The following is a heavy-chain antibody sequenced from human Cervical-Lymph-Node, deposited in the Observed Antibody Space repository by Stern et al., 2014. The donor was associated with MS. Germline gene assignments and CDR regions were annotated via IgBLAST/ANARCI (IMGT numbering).Heavy chain of an antibody. V-gene: IGHV1-2*06. CDR2: TNPNSGDS. CDR1: GYSFTGNY. D-gene: IGHD5-18*01. Sequence: QAQLVESGAEVKKPGASVQVSCKAAGYSFTGNYIHWLRQAPGQGLEWMGRTNPNSGDSNYALKFQGRVTMTRDTSISTAYMNLNRLGIDDTAVYYCARERGRAGPAMADYWGQGTLVTVSS. CDR3: ARERGRAGPAMADY. J-gene: IGHJ4*02.